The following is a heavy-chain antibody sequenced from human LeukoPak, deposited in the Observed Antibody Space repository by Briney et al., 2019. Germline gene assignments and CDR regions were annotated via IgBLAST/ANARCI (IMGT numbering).Heavy chain of an antibody. D-gene: IGHD5-18*01. CDR2: FDVIDGET. J-gene: IGHJ4*02. CDR1: GSSLSGLS. Sequence: GASVKVSYTVSGSSLSGLSLYWVRQAPGKGLEWMGGFDVIDGETFYAQRFQGRVTMTEDSSTDTAYMELSSLRSDDTAFYYCAAGRPYSLLDYWGQGTLLTVSS. CDR3: AAGRPYSLLDY. V-gene: IGHV1-24*01.